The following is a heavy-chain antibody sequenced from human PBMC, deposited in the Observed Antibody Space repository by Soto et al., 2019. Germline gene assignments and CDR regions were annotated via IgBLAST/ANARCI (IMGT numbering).Heavy chain of an antibody. CDR3: ARGAHCTNGVCHDYYYYYGMDV. CDR1: GYTFTSYA. Sequence: GASVKVSCKASGYTFTSYAMHWVRQAPGQRKEKKGRIKAGNGNTKYTQKYQGRVTITRDTSASTAYIELSSLRSEDTALYYCARGAHCTNGVCHDYYYYYGMDVWGQGTTVTVSS. D-gene: IGHD2-8*01. CDR2: IKAGNGNT. J-gene: IGHJ6*02. V-gene: IGHV1-3*01.